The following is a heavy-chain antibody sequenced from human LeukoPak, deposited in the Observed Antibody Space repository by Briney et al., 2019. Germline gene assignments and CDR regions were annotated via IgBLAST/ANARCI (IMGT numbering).Heavy chain of an antibody. J-gene: IGHJ4*02. V-gene: IGHV3-30*18. D-gene: IGHD1-26*01. CDR2: ISYDGSNK. Sequence: GGSLRLSCATSGFPFSNYDMHWVRQAPGKGLEWVAVISYDGSNKYYADSVKGRFTISRDDSKNTLYLQMNSLRPEDAAVYYCTKLLRRGQGTLVTVSS. CDR1: GFPFSNYD. CDR3: TKLLR.